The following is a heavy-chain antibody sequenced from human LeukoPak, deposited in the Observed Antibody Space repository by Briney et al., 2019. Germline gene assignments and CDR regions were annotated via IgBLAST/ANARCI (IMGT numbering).Heavy chain of an antibody. CDR1: GYTFTGYY. V-gene: IGHV1-2*02. CDR2: INPNSGGA. CDR3: AREMGGDVWKRSYYFDY. Sequence: GASVKVSCKASGYTFTGYYMHWVRQAPGQGLEWMGWINPNSGGANYAQKFQGRVTMTRDTSISTAYMELSRLRSDDTAVYYCAREMGGDVWKRSYYFDYWGQGTLVTVSS. J-gene: IGHJ4*02. D-gene: IGHD3-16*01.